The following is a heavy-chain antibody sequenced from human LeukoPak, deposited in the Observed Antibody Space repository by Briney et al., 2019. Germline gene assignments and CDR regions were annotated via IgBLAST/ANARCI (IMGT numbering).Heavy chain of an antibody. CDR1: GESFSGYY. J-gene: IGHJ4*02. CDR2: INHSGST. CDR3: ARKGKAMVLK. Sequence: SETLSHTCAVYGESFSGYYWSWIRQPPGKGLEWIGEINHSGSTNYNPSLKSRVTISVDTSKNQFSLKLSSVTAADTAVYYCARKGKAMVLKWGQGTLVTVSS. D-gene: IGHD5-18*01. V-gene: IGHV4-34*01.